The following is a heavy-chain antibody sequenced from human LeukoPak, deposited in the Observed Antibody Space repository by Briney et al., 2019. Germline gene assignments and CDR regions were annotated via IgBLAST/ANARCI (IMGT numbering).Heavy chain of an antibody. Sequence: QPGGSLRLSCAASGFTFSSYGMQWVREAPGKGVEWVGVIWYDGSNKYYADSVKGRFTISRDNSKNTLYLQMDSLRAEDTALYYCARDRAAADYYYYYYMDVWGKGTTVTVSS. V-gene: IGHV3-33*01. CDR2: IWYDGSNK. CDR1: GFTFSSYG. J-gene: IGHJ6*03. D-gene: IGHD6-13*01. CDR3: ARDRAAADYYYYYYMDV.